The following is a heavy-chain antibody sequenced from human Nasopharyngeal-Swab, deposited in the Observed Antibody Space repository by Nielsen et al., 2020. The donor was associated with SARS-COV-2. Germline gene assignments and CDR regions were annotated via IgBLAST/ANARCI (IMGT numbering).Heavy chain of an antibody. V-gene: IGHV4-39*07. J-gene: IGHJ4*02. CDR3: AKVKGLGASYYDP. D-gene: IGHD1-26*01. CDR1: GGSISSSGSY. CDR2: IYYSGGT. Sequence: SETLSLTCTVSGGSISSSGSYWGWIRQPPGKGLEWIGSIYYSGGTFYNPSLKSRVTLSVDTSKNQFSLKLRSVTAADTAVYYCAKVKGLGASYYDPWGQGTLVTVSS.